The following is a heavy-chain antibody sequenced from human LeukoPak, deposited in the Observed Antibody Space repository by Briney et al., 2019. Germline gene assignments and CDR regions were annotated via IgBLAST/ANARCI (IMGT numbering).Heavy chain of an antibody. CDR3: ARVKAGIRYFDWLPRPDFDL. Sequence: SETLSLTSTVSSGSISSYYWSWIRQPPGKGLEWIGYIYYSGSTNYNPSLKSRVTISVDTSKNQFSLKLSSVTAADTAVYYCARVKAGIRYFDWLPRPDFDLWGRGTLVTVSS. V-gene: IGHV4-59*01. CDR1: SGSISSYY. D-gene: IGHD3-9*01. J-gene: IGHJ2*01. CDR2: IYYSGST.